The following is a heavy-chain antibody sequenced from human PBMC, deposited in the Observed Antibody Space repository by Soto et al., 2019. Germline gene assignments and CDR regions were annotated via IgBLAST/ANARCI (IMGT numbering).Heavy chain of an antibody. CDR3: ARDKGTFLEWLSPGRPYDH. CDR2: IWYDGSNK. CDR1: GFTFSSYG. Sequence: PGGSLRLSCAASGFTFSSYGMHWVRQAPGKGLEWVAVIWYDGSNKYYADSVEGRFTISRDNSRNTLYLQMNSLRAEDTAVYYCARDKGTFLEWLSPGRPYDHWGQGTLVTVSS. D-gene: IGHD3-3*01. J-gene: IGHJ4*02. V-gene: IGHV3-33*01.